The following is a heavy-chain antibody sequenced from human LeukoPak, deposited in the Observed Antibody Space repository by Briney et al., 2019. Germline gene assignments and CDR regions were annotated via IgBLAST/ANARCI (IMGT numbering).Heavy chain of an antibody. J-gene: IGHJ4*02. V-gene: IGHV3-21*01. CDR2: ISSSSSYI. CDR1: GFIFSSYN. Sequence: GGSLRLSCAASGFIFSSYNMNWVRQAPGKGLEWVSSISSSSSYIYYADSVKGRFTISRDNAKNSLYLQMNSLRAEDTAVYYCARGEAVAGFLDYWGQGTLVTVSS. CDR3: ARGEAVAGFLDY. D-gene: IGHD6-19*01.